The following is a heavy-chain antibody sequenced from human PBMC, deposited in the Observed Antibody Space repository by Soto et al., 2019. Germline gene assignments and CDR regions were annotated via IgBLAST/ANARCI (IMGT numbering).Heavy chain of an antibody. CDR3: AKNNRYCSSTNCFVFDY. CDR2: IKQDGSEK. CDR1: GFTFNNYW. J-gene: IGHJ4*02. Sequence: EVQLVESGGGLVQPGGSLRLSCAASGFTFNNYWMSWVRQAPGKGLEWVANIKQDGSEKYYVDSVKGRFTSSRDNAKNSLYLQMNSLRAEDTAVYSCAKNNRYCSSTNCFVFDYWGQGTLVTVSS. V-gene: IGHV3-7*01. D-gene: IGHD2-2*01.